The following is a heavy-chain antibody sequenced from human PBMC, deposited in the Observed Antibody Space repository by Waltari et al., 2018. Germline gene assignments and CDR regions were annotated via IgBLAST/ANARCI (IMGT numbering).Heavy chain of an antibody. Sequence: EVQLVESGGGLVQPGGSLRLSCAASGFTFSSYEMNWVRQAPGKGLEGVSYISSSGSTIYYADSVKGRFTISRDNAKNSLYLQMNSLRAEDTAVYYCAREGVYYGSGGGYFDYWGQGTLVTVSS. V-gene: IGHV3-48*03. CDR1: GFTFSSYE. D-gene: IGHD3-10*01. CDR2: ISSSGSTI. J-gene: IGHJ4*02. CDR3: AREGVYYGSGGGYFDY.